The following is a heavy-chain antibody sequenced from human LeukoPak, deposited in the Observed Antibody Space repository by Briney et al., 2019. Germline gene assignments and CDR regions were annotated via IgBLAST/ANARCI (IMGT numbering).Heavy chain of an antibody. V-gene: IGHV5-10-1*01. CDR2: IDPSDSYT. CDR3: ETVASKVTTDFAHY. D-gene: IGHD4-17*01. J-gene: IGHJ4*02. CDR1: GYSFTNDR. Sequence: GESLKISCKASGYSFTNDRIRLVRQMPGRGLEWMGWIDPSDSYTKYSPSFEGHVTISVDKSISAAFLQWHGLKASDSAMYYCETVASKVTTDFAHYWGQGTQVAVSS.